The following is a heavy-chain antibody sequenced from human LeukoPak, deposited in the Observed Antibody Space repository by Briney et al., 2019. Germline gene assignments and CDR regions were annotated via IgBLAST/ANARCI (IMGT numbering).Heavy chain of an antibody. J-gene: IGHJ4*02. V-gene: IGHV4-59*01. Sequence: SETLSLTCTVSGGSITNYYWSWIRQPPGKGLEWIGYIYYSGSTNYNPSLKSRVTISVDTSRNQFSLKLNSVTAADTAVYYCARSGYSNFDYWGQGTLVTVSS. CDR3: ARSGYSNFDY. D-gene: IGHD3-3*01. CDR1: GGSITNYY. CDR2: IYYSGST.